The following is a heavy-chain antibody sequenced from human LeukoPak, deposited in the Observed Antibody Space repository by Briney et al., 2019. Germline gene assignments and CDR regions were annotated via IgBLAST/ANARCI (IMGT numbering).Heavy chain of an antibody. CDR2: IHPNSGGT. J-gene: IGHJ5*02. V-gene: IGHV1-2*06. CDR3: AKDREVRGCGLDP. D-gene: IGHD3-10*01. CDR1: GYTFTGYH. Sequence: ASVKVSCKASGYTFTGYHIHWVRQAPGHGLEWMGRIHPNSGGTNYPQTFHGRVTMTRDTSNTTTYMELSGLRSDDTAVYFCAKDREVRGCGLDPWGQGTLVTVSS.